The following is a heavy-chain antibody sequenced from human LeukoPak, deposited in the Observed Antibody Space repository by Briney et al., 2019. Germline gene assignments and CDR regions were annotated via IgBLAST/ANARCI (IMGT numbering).Heavy chain of an antibody. Sequence: GGSLRLSCAASGFTFSSYAMSWVRQAPGKGLEWVSAINDSGGNTYYADSVKGRFFTSRDNSKNTLYLQMNSLRAEDTAVYYCARYCSGGSYQLAWAENTNHDAFDIWGQGTMVTVSS. CDR1: GFTFSSYA. CDR2: INDSGGNT. D-gene: IGHD2-15*01. J-gene: IGHJ3*02. V-gene: IGHV3-23*01. CDR3: ARYCSGGSYQLAWAENTNHDAFDI.